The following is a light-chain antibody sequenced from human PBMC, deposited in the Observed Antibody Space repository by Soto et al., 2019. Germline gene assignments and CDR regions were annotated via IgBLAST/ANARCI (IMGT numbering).Light chain of an antibody. CDR2: GAS. Sequence: EIVMTQSPATLSVSPGGRATLSCRASQSISDTLAWYQQKPGQAPRLLIYGASTRATDFPARFSGSGSGADFTLTISSLQSEDFAVYYCQQYDNWTWTFRQGTKVEIK. V-gene: IGKV3-15*01. J-gene: IGKJ1*01. CDR3: QQYDNWTWT. CDR1: QSISDT.